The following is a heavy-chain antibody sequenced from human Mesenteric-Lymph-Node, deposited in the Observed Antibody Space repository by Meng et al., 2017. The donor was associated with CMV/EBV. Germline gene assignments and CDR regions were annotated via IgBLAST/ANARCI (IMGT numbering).Heavy chain of an antibody. CDR1: GYTFTGYY. CDR2: INPNSGVT. CDR3: ATSTISRDYYYYYGMDV. J-gene: IGHJ6*02. Sequence: ASVKVSCKASGYTFTGYYMHWVRQAPGQGLEWMGWINPNSGVTNYAQKFQGRVTMTRDTSISTAYMEVSSLRSEDTAVYYCATSTISRDYYYYYGMDVWGQGTTVTVSS. D-gene: IGHD5-12*01. V-gene: IGHV1-2*02.